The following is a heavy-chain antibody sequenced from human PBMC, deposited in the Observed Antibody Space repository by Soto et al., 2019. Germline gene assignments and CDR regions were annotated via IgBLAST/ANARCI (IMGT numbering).Heavy chain of an antibody. D-gene: IGHD1-26*01. CDR2: ISSSGSTT. CDR1: GFSISTYE. Sequence: ESGGGLVQPGGSLRLSCAASGFSISTYEMNWVRQAPGKGPEWLSYISSSGSTTSYADSVKGRFTVSRDNAKNSVYLQMSSLRAEDTAVYYCARDRESAGDWFDPWGQGTLVTVFS. CDR3: ARDRESAGDWFDP. J-gene: IGHJ5*02. V-gene: IGHV3-48*03.